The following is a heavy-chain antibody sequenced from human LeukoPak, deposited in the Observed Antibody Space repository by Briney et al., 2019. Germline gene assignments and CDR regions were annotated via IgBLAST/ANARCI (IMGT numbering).Heavy chain of an antibody. V-gene: IGHV4-59*01. CDR1: GFTFSSYA. CDR2: IYYSGST. D-gene: IGHD5-24*01. J-gene: IGHJ6*02. Sequence: GSLRLSCAASGFTFSSYAMSWIRQPPGKGLEWIGYIYYSGSTNYNPSFKSRVTISVDTSKNQFSLKLSSVTAADTAVYYCARLGWLQNYYYYYGMDVWGQGTTVTVSS. CDR3: ARLGWLQNYYYYYGMDV.